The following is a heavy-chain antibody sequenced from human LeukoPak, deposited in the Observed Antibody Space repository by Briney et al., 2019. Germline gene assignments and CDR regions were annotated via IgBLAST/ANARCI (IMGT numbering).Heavy chain of an antibody. J-gene: IGHJ6*03. CDR3: ARDTYWNYAGYYYMDV. Sequence: GGSLRLSCAASGFTSSSYAMHWVRQAPGKGLEWVAVISYDGSNKYYADSVKGRFTISRDNSKNTLYLQMNSLRAEDTAVYYCARDTYWNYAGYYYMDVWGKGTTVTVSS. D-gene: IGHD1-7*01. CDR1: GFTSSSYA. V-gene: IGHV3-30*04. CDR2: ISYDGSNK.